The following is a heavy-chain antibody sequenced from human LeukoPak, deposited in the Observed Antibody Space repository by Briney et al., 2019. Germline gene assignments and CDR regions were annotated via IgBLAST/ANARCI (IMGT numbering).Heavy chain of an antibody. Sequence: GGSLRLPCTVSGFTFSSYNMNWVRQAPGKGLEWVSSITTSSSSIYYADSVKGRFTISRDNSKNTLYLQMNSLRAEDTAVYYCAKERREQSRDNYFDYWGQGTLVTVSS. CDR1: GFTFSSYN. J-gene: IGHJ4*02. D-gene: IGHD1-1*01. CDR3: AKERREQSRDNYFDY. V-gene: IGHV3-21*04. CDR2: ITTSSSSI.